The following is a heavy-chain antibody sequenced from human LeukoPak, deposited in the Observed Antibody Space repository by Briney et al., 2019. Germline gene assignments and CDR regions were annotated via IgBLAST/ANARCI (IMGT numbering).Heavy chain of an antibody. V-gene: IGHV3-21*01. CDR3: ARVGTYGSGSYLSWLDY. CDR2: IGSTTTYI. J-gene: IGHJ4*02. D-gene: IGHD3-10*01. Sequence: KTGGSLRLSCVASGFTFSDYSMNWVRQAPGKGLEWVSSIGSTTTYIYYADSVKGRFIISRDNAKNSLFLQMNHLRAEDTAVYYCARVGTYGSGSYLSWLDYWGQGTLVTVSS. CDR1: GFTFSDYS.